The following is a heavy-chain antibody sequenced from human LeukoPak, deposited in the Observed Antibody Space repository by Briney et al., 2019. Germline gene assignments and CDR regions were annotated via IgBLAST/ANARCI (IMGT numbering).Heavy chain of an antibody. J-gene: IGHJ4*02. CDR3: ARDGTIVVVPAAAPDY. CDR1: GFTFSSYG. V-gene: IGHV3-33*01. D-gene: IGHD2-2*01. CDR2: IWYDGSNK. Sequence: PGGSLRLSCAASGFTFSSYGMHWVRQAPGKGLEGVAVIWYDGSNKYYADSVKGRFTISRDNSKNTLYLQMNSLRAEDTAVYYCARDGTIVVVPAAAPDYWGQGTLVTVSS.